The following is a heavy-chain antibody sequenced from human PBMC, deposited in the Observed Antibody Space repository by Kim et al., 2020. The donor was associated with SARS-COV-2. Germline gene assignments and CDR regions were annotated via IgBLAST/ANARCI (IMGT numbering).Heavy chain of an antibody. D-gene: IGHD2-15*01. CDR2: ISDSADAT. V-gene: IGHV3-23*01. CDR1: GFTFSRFG. CDR3: AKRTGTVADTSQFNFDS. Sequence: GGSLRLSCAASGFTFSRFGMSWVRQAPGKGLEWVAAISDSADATNYADSVKGRFTISRDYSTNTLFLQMNSLRADDTAVYYCAKRTGTVADTSQFNFDSWGQGILVTVSS. J-gene: IGHJ4*02.